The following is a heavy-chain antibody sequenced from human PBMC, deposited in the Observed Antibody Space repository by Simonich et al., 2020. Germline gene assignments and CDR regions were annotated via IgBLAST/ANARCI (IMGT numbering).Heavy chain of an antibody. CDR2: TSANKGNT. D-gene: IGHD2-15*01. J-gene: IGHJ4*02. Sequence: QVQLVQSGAEVKKPGASVKVSCKASGYTFTSYGISWVRQAPGQGLEWMGWTSANKGNTNYAQKLQGRVTMTTDTSTSTAYMELRSLRSDDTAVYYCARASRGTWWYYYFDYWGQGTLVTVSS. CDR1: GYTFTSYG. CDR3: ARASRGTWWYYYFDY. V-gene: IGHV1-18*01.